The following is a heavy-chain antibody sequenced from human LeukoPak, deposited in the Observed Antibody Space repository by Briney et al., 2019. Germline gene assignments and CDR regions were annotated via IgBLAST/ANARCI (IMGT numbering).Heavy chain of an antibody. V-gene: IGHV5-51*01. CDR3: ASSSDSSGYYYFDY. CDR1: GYRFTSHW. CDR2: IYPADSDT. Sequence: GESLKISCKASGYRFTSHWIGWVRQMPGKGLEWMGIIYPADSDTRYSPSFQGQVTISADKSISTAYLQWSSLKASDTAMYYCASSSDSSGYYYFDYWGQGTLVTVSS. J-gene: IGHJ4*02. D-gene: IGHD3-22*01.